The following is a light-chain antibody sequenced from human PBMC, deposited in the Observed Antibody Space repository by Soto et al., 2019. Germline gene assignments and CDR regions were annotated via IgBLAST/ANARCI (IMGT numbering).Light chain of an antibody. CDR1: SSDVGGSNY. V-gene: IGLV2-14*01. CDR3: SSYTNINTRACV. J-gene: IGLJ1*01. CDR2: EVS. Sequence: QSVLIQPASVSGSPGQSITISCTGTSSDVGGSNYVSWYQHHPHRAPKLLIYEVSYRPSGVSNRFSGSKSGNMASLTISGLQAEDEADYYCSSYTNINTRACVFGTGTKVTVL.